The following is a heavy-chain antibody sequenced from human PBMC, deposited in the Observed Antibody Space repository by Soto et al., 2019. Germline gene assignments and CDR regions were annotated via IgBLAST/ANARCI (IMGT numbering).Heavy chain of an antibody. CDR1: GGTFSSYT. CDR2: IIPILGIA. D-gene: IGHD3-10*01. Sequence: ASVKVSCKASGGTFSSYTISWVRQAPGQGLEWMGRIIPILGIANYAQKFQGRVTITADKSTSTAYMELSSLRSEDTAVYYCARVGSGSYAFDIWGQGTMVTVSS. V-gene: IGHV1-69*02. CDR3: ARVGSGSYAFDI. J-gene: IGHJ3*02.